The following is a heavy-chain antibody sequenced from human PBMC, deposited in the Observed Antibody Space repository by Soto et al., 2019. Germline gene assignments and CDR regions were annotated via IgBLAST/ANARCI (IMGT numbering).Heavy chain of an antibody. CDR2: IYPGDSGT. V-gene: IGHV5-51*01. CDR3: ARRGYCTTASCSTPYYFDL. J-gene: IGHJ4*02. D-gene: IGHD2-2*01. CDR1: GYSFTSYW. Sequence: GESLKISCQGSGYSFTSYWIGWVRQMPGTGLEWMGIIYPGDSGTRYSPSFHGQVTISVDNSITTAYLQWSSVKASDSANYYCARRGYCTTASCSTPYYFDLWGQGTLVTVAS.